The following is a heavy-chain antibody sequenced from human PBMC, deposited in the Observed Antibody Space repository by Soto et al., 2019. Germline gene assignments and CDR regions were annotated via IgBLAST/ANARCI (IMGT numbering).Heavy chain of an antibody. J-gene: IGHJ4*02. CDR1: GFSFSSYS. D-gene: IGHD3-3*01. CDR2: ISSSSSYI. Sequence: GGSLRLSCAASGFSFSSYSMNWVRQGPGKGLEWVSSISSSSSYIYYADSVKGRFTISRDNAKNSLYLQMNSLRAEDTAVYYCARDAGSSYDFWSGYPDYWGQGTLVTVSS. V-gene: IGHV3-21*01. CDR3: ARDAGSSYDFWSGYPDY.